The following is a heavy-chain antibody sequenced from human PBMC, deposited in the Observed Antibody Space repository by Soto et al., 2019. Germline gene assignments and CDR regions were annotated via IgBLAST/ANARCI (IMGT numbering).Heavy chain of an antibody. CDR3: ARHSSSSSFPYY. Sequence: LMPGKGLEWMGRIDPSDSYTNYSPSFQGHVTISADKSISTAYLQWSSLKASDTAMYYCARHSSSSSFPYYWGQGTLAPV. J-gene: IGHJ4*02. V-gene: IGHV5-10-1*01. D-gene: IGHD6-6*01. CDR2: IDPSDSYT.